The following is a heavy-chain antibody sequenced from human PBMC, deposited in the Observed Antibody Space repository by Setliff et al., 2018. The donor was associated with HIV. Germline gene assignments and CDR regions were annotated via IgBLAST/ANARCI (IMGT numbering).Heavy chain of an antibody. D-gene: IGHD3-10*01. J-gene: IGHJ6*03. CDR3: ARGGPVLLWFGELYNYYYYMDV. Sequence: ASVKVSCKASGYTFTGNYIHWVRQAPGQGLEWMGIINPSGGSTSYAQKFQGRVTMTRDTSTSTVYMELSSLRSEDTAVYYCARGGPVLLWFGELYNYYYYMDVWGKGTTVTVSS. V-gene: IGHV1-46*01. CDR2: INPSGGST. CDR1: GYTFTGNY.